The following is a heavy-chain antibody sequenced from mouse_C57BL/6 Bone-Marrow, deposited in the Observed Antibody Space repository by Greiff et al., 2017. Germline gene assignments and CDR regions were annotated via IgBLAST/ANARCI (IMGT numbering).Heavy chain of an antibody. J-gene: IGHJ3*01. Sequence: VQLQQSGPGLVQPSQSLSITCTVSGFSLTSYGVPWVRQSPGKGLEWLGVIWRGGSTDYNAAFMSRLSITTDNSKSQVFMKMNSLQAEYTAIYYCAKGCAYWGQGTLVTVSA. CDR2: IWRGGST. CDR3: AKGCAY. V-gene: IGHV2-5*01. CDR1: GFSLTSYG.